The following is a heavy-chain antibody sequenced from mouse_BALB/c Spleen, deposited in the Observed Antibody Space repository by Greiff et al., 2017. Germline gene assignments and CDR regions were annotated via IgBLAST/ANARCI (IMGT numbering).Heavy chain of an antibody. V-gene: IGHV5-17*02. CDR1: GFTFSSFG. J-gene: IGHJ4*01. Sequence: DVKLQESGAGLVQPGGSLKLSCAASGFTFSSFGMHWVRQAPEKGLEWVAYISSGSSTIYYADTVKGRFTISRDNPKNTLFLQMTSLRSEDTAMYYCTRCTGSWYAMDYWGQGTSVTVSS. CDR3: TRCTGSWYAMDY. CDR2: ISSGSSTI.